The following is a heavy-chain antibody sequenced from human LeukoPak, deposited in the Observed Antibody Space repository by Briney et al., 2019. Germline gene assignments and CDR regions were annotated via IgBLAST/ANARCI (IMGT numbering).Heavy chain of an antibody. V-gene: IGHV4-59*08. CDR2: IYYSGST. CDR1: GGSISSYY. CDR3: ARRPGSSSWNFYH. Sequence: SETLSLTCTVSGGSISSYYWSWIRQPPGKGLEWIGYIYYSGSTNYNPSLKSRVTISVDTSKNQFSLKLSSVTAADTAVYYCARRPGSSSWNFYHWGQGTLVTVPS. D-gene: IGHD6-13*01. J-gene: IGHJ4*02.